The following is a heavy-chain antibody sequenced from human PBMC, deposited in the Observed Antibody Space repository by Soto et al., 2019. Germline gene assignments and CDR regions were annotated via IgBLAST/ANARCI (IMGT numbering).Heavy chain of an antibody. CDR2: INHSGST. V-gene: IGHV4-34*01. Sequence: KASETLSLTCAVYGGSFSGYYWSWIRQPPGKGLEWIGEINHSGSTNYNPSLKSRVTIPVDTSKNQFSLKLSSVTAADTAVYYCARGHLSNNLYYYYYGMDVWGQG. D-gene: IGHD4-4*01. CDR1: GGSFSGYY. CDR3: ARGHLSNNLYYYYYGMDV. J-gene: IGHJ6*02.